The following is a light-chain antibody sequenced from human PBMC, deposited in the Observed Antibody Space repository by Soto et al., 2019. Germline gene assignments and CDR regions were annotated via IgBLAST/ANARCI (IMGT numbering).Light chain of an antibody. Sequence: QSVLTQPASVSGSPGQSITLSCTGASSDVGAYNYVSWYQQHPGKPPKLMIYDVTNRPSGVPNRFSGSKSGNTASLTISGLQAEDEADYYCLSYTTSSTLVFGTGTNVTVL. J-gene: IGLJ1*01. CDR3: LSYTTSSTLV. V-gene: IGLV2-14*03. CDR2: DVT. CDR1: SSDVGAYNY.